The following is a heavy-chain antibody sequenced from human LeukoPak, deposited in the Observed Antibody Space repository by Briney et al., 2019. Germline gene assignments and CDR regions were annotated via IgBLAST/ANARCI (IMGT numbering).Heavy chain of an antibody. CDR2: ISWNSGSI. CDR1: GFTFDDYA. D-gene: IGHD3-22*01. V-gene: IGHV3-9*01. J-gene: IGHJ1*01. CDR3: AKGRGYDSTRAEYFQH. Sequence: PGGSLRLSCAASGFTFDDYAMHWVRQAPGKGLEWVSGISWNSGSIGYADSVKGRFTISRDNAKNSLYLQMNSLRAEDTALYYCAKGRGYDSTRAEYFQHWGQGTLVTVSS.